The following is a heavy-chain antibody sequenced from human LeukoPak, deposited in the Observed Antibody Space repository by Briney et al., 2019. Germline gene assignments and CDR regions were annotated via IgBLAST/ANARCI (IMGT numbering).Heavy chain of an antibody. D-gene: IGHD1-26*01. J-gene: IGHJ6*03. CDR3: ARLLVGYMDV. Sequence: ETLSLTCTVSGGSISSYYWSWIRQSPGKGLEWIGYIYTSGSTNYNPSLKSRVTISVDTSKNQFSLKLSSVTAADTAVYYCARLLVGYMDVWGKGTTVTVSS. V-gene: IGHV4-4*09. CDR1: GGSISSYY. CDR2: IYTSGST.